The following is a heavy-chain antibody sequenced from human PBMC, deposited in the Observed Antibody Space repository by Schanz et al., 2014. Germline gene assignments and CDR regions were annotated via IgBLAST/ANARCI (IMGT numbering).Heavy chain of an antibody. CDR2: IKGDEIEK. Sequence: EVQLVESGGGLVQPGGSLRLSCAASGFTFSSYWMTWVRQAPGKGLEWLANIKGDEIEKHYVDSVKGRFIISRDNAKNSMYLQMNSLRVEDTAVYYCARVGIEGSSGRKTDYWGQGTLVTVSS. CDR1: GFTFSSYW. D-gene: IGHD3-22*01. CDR3: ARVGIEGSSGRKTDY. J-gene: IGHJ4*02. V-gene: IGHV3-7*01.